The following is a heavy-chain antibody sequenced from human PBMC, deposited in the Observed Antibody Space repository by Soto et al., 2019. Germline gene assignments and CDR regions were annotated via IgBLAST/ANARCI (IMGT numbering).Heavy chain of an antibody. CDR3: ARGVLPRRYNYSFYY. D-gene: IGHD1-1*01. CDR1: GGSISSGGYY. V-gene: IGHV4-31*03. Sequence: QVQLQESGPGLVKPSQTLSLTCTVSGGSISSGGYYWSWIRQHPGKGLEWIGYIYYSGSTYYNPSLKSRVTISVDTSKNRCSLKLSSVTAADTAVYYCARGVLPRRYNYSFYYWGQGTLVSVSS. CDR2: IYYSGST. J-gene: IGHJ4*02.